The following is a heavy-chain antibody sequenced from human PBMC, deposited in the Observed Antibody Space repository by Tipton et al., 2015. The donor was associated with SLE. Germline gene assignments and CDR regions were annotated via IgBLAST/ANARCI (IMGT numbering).Heavy chain of an antibody. Sequence: SLRLSCTASGFTFDDFAMYWVRQVPGKGLEWASGISWDSGRMVYADSVKGRFTISRDNAKNSLYLQMNSLRVEDTAVYYCARVDSSGYGNYRFDSWGPGTLVTVSS. J-gene: IGHJ5*01. CDR2: ISWDSGRM. V-gene: IGHV3-9*01. D-gene: IGHD6-19*01. CDR1: GFTFDDFA. CDR3: ARVDSSGYGNYRFDS.